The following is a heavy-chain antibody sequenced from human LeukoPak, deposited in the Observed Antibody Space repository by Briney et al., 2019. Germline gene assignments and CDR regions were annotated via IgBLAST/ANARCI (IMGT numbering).Heavy chain of an antibody. V-gene: IGHV3-74*01. J-gene: IGHJ5*02. CDR1: GFTFSSYW. D-gene: IGHD7-27*01. CDR3: AKDIGDWGTYGFDP. CDR2: INSDGSST. Sequence: QPGGSLRLSCAASGFTFSSYWMHWVRQAPGKGLVWVSRINSDGSSTTYADSVKGRFTISRDNAKNTLYLQMNSLRAEDTALYYCAKDIGDWGTYGFDPWGQGTLVTVSS.